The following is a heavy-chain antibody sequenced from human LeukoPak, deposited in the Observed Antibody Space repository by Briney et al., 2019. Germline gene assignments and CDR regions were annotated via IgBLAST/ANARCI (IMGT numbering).Heavy chain of an antibody. CDR1: GESFSGYY. D-gene: IGHD6-19*01. CDR3: SRAISPTRYSGGWYYFDY. V-gene: IGHV4-34*01. CDR2: INPSGSA. J-gene: IGHJ4*02. Sequence: SETLSLTCAVYGESFSGYYWSWIRQSPEKGLEWVAQINPSGSATYNPSLKSRVIISPHTSQNQFSLNLSSVPAADTAVYYCSRAISPTRYSGGWYYFDYWHQGTLVSVSS.